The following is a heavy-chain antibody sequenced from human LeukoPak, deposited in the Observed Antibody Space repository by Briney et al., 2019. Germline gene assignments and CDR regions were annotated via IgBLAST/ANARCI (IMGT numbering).Heavy chain of an antibody. CDR1: GLTFDDYA. CDR2: ISWNSGSI. CDR3: AKAVSYDCSSTSCYFDY. D-gene: IGHD2-2*01. V-gene: IGHV3-9*03. J-gene: IGHJ4*02. Sequence: GGSLRLSCAASGLTFDDYAMHWVRQAPGKGLEWVSGISWNSGSIGYADSVKGRFTISRDNAKNSLYLQMNSLRAEDMALYYCAKAVSYDCSSTSCYFDYWGQGTLVTVSS.